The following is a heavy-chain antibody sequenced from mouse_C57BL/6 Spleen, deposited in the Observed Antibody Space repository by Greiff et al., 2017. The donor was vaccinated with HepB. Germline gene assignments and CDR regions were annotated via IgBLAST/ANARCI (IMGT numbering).Heavy chain of an antibody. CDR3: ARDGTTVVDPFAY. CDR1: GYAFTNYL. CDR2: INPGSGGT. J-gene: IGHJ3*01. D-gene: IGHD1-1*01. V-gene: IGHV1-54*01. Sequence: VQLQQSGAELVRPGTSVKVSCKASGYAFTNYLIEWVKQRPGQGLEWIGVINPGSGGTNYNEKFKGKATLTADKSSSTAYMQLSSLTSEDSAVYFCARDGTTVVDPFAYWGQGTLVTVSA.